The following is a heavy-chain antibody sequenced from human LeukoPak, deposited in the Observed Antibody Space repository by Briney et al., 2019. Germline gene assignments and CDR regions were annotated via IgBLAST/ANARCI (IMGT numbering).Heavy chain of an antibody. D-gene: IGHD6-13*01. V-gene: IGHV1-18*01. CDR3: ARGGSYSSSWLSFDY. CDR1: GYTFTSYG. CDR2: ISAYNGNT. Sequence: ASVKVSCKASGYTFTSYGISWVRQAPGQGLERMGWISAYNGNTNYAQKLQGRVTMTTDTSTSTAYMELRSLRSDDTAVYYCARGGSYSSSWLSFDYWGQGTLVTVSS. J-gene: IGHJ4*02.